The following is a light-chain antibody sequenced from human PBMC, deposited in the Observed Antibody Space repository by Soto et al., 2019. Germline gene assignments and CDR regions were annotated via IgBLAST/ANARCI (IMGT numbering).Light chain of an antibody. V-gene: IGKV1-5*01. J-gene: IGKJ1*01. CDR2: DAS. Sequence: DIQITQSPSALSASLGYRVNITCRASQYVSTWLAWYQQKPGKAPKLLIYDASSLESGVPSRFSGSGSGTEFTPTISSLQPDDFATYYCQQYNSAWTFGQGTKVDIK. CDR1: QYVSTW. CDR3: QQYNSAWT.